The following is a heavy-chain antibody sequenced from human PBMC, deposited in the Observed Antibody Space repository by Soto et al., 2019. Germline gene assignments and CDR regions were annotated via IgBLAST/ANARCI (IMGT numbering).Heavy chain of an antibody. CDR1: GFTFSSHY. CDR3: ARDGGVRRIDY. Sequence: EVQLVESGGGLVQPGGSLRLSCAASGFTFSSHYMAWVRQAPGKGLEWVANINRDGSEKNYVDSMKGRFTISRDNAKNSVYLQMNSLRGEDTAVYYCARDGGVRRIDYWGQGTLFTVSS. D-gene: IGHD2-8*02. CDR2: INRDGSEK. V-gene: IGHV3-7*01. J-gene: IGHJ4*02.